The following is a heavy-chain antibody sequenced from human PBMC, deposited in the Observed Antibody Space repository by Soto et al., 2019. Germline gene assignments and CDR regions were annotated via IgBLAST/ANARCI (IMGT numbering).Heavy chain of an antibody. CDR1: GGTFSSYA. V-gene: IGHV1-69*01. CDR3: AIGWAVAGTRIDQYYYGMDI. J-gene: IGHJ6*02. CDR2: IIPIFGTT. D-gene: IGHD6-19*01. Sequence: QVQLVQSGADVKKPGSSVKVSCKASGGTFSSYAISWVRQAPGQGLEWMGGIIPIFGTTNYAQKFQGRVTITADESTSTAYMELSSLRSEETAVYYCAIGWAVAGTRIDQYYYGMDIWGQGTTVTVSS.